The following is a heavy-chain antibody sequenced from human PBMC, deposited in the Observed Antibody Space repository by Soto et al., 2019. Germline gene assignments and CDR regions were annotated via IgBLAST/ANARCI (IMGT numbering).Heavy chain of an antibody. CDR1: GGSIRDYY. CDR3: ARLREHSSGDPYNWFDP. CDR2: IYYDGTT. J-gene: IGHJ5*02. D-gene: IGHD5-18*01. V-gene: IGHV4-59*08. Sequence: QVQLQESGPGLVKPSETLSLTCTVSGGSIRDYYWTWIRQPPGKGLEWLGHIYYDGTTYDNPSLKSRVSMSVDTSANQFSLNLTSVTAADTAVYYCARLREHSSGDPYNWFDPWGQGTLVAVSS.